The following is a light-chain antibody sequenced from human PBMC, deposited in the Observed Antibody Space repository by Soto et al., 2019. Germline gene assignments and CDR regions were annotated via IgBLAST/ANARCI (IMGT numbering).Light chain of an antibody. CDR1: IIDIAPYNY. J-gene: IGLJ1*01. Sequence: QPALTQPSSVCGSPGQSLTISCTGTIIDIAPYNYVSWYQQHPGKAPKLIIYEVSYRPSGISNRFSGSKSGNTASLTISGLQAQVEADYYCSSYTSSTNYVFGTGTKVTVL. V-gene: IGLV2-14*01. CDR3: SSYTSSTNYV. CDR2: EVS.